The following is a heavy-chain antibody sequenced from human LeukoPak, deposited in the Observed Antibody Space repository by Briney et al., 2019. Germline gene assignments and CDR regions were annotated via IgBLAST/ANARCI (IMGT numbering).Heavy chain of an antibody. CDR1: GGSISDFY. CDR2: ISYSGST. D-gene: IGHD6-19*01. Sequence: SETLSLTCTVSGGSISDFYWSWTRQPPGEGLEWIGYISYSGSTDSNPSLKSRLTMSVDMSKNQFSLKVGSVTAADTAVYYCAKLAADSSAWYGFDYWGQGTLVTVHS. J-gene: IGHJ4*02. CDR3: AKLAADSSAWYGFDY. V-gene: IGHV4-59*08.